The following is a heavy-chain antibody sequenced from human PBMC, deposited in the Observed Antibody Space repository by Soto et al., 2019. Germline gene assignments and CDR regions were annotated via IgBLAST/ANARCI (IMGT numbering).Heavy chain of an antibody. V-gene: IGHV4-59*01. Sequence: SQTLSLTCTISGGSISVYYWSWIRQSPRQGLEWIGYVYDNGRPYYSPSLKSRVTISADTSKNQISLKLTSATAADTAVYYCARGVGSSPPRYWGRGTLVTVSA. D-gene: IGHD3-9*01. CDR3: ARGVGSSPPRY. CDR1: GGSISVYY. CDR2: VYDNGRP. J-gene: IGHJ4*02.